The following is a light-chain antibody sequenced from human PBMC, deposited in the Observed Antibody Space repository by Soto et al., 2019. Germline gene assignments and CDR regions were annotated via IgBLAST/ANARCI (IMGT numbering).Light chain of an antibody. V-gene: IGKV3-20*01. CDR2: GAS. J-gene: IGKJ2*01. CDR1: QSVSSSY. Sequence: EIVLTQSPGTLSLSPGERATLSCRASQSVSSSYLAWYQQKPGLAPRLLIYGASSRATGIPDRFSGGGSGTDFTLTISGLEPEDFAVYYCQHYGGSPPVTFGQGTKLEIK. CDR3: QHYGGSPPVT.